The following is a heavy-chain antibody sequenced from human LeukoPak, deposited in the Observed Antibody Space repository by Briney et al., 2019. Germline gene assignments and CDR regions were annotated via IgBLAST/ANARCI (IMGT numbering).Heavy chain of an antibody. V-gene: IGHV5-51*01. Sequence: GESLKISCKGSGYSFTSYWIGWVRQMPGKGLEWMGIIYPGDSDTRYSPSFQGQVTISADKSISTAYLQWSSLKASDTAMYYCATVGYYYDSSGLLFDYRGQGTLVTVSS. D-gene: IGHD3-22*01. CDR2: IYPGDSDT. J-gene: IGHJ4*02. CDR1: GYSFTSYW. CDR3: ATVGYYYDSSGLLFDY.